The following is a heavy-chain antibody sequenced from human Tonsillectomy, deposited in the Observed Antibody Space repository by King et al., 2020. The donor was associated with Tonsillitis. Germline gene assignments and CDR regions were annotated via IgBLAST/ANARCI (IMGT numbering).Heavy chain of an antibody. CDR3: ARDPGIGGGSNSGAFDI. Sequence: VQLVESGGGLVNPGGSLRLSCAGSGFTFSDYYMTWIRQAPGKVLEWVSYISGSGSAIYYPDSVKGRFTISRDNTKNSLYLQLNNLRVEDTAVYYCARDPGIGGGSNSGAFDIWGRGTMVTVSS. CDR1: GFTFSDYY. CDR2: ISGSGSAI. V-gene: IGHV3-11*01. D-gene: IGHD4-23*01. J-gene: IGHJ3*02.